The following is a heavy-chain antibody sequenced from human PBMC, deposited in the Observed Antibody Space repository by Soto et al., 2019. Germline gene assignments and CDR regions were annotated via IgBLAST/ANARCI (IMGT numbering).Heavy chain of an antibody. CDR1: GYTFTSYD. CDR3: ARRGLSSSSTFRYFYYGMDA. V-gene: IGHV1-8*01. J-gene: IGHJ6*02. Sequence: QVQLVQSGAEVKKPGASVKVSCKASGYTFTSYDFNWVRQATGQGLEWMGWMNPNSGNTGYAQKFQGRVNMTRNTSISTAYMRLSSLRSEDTAVYYCARRGLSSSSTFRYFYYGMDAWGQGTTVTVSS. CDR2: MNPNSGNT. D-gene: IGHD6-6*01.